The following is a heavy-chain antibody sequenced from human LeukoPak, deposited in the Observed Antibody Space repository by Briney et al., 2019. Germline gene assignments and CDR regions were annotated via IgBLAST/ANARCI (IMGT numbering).Heavy chain of an antibody. CDR1: GGSISTYY. CDR2: IYTSGST. J-gene: IGHJ4*02. Sequence: SETLSLTCTVSGGSISTYYWSWIRQPPGKGLEWIGRIYTSGSTHYNPSLKSRVTISVDTSKNQFSLKLSSVTAADTAVYYCARGPGYCSGGSCYSDYWGQGTLVTVSS. CDR3: ARGPGYCSGGSCYSDY. D-gene: IGHD2-15*01. V-gene: IGHV4-4*07.